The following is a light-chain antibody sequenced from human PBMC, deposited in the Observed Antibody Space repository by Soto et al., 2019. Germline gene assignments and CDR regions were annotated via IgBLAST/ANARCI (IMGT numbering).Light chain of an antibody. CDR2: YDS. CDR3: QVWDSISDHPGV. V-gene: IGLV3-21*04. CDR1: NIGSKS. Sequence: SYELTQPPSVSVAPGKTARITCGGNNIGSKSVHWYQQKPGQAPVLVIYYDSDRPSGIPERFSGYNSGNTATLTISRVEAGDEADYYCQVWDSISDHPGVFGGGTKLTVL. J-gene: IGLJ2*01.